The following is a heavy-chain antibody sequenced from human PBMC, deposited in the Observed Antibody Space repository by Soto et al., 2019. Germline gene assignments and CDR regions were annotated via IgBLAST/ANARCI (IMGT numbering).Heavy chain of an antibody. Sequence: QVQLVQSGAEVKKPGSSVKVSCKASGGTFSSYTISWVRQAPGQGLEWMGRIIPILVIANYAQKFQGRVTITADKSTSTAYMELSSMRSEDTAVYYCARVSSPNNDYGDYYFDCWGEGTLVTVSS. CDR3: ARVSSPNNDYGDYYFDC. CDR2: IIPILVIA. J-gene: IGHJ4*02. V-gene: IGHV1-69*02. CDR1: GGTFSSYT. D-gene: IGHD4-17*01.